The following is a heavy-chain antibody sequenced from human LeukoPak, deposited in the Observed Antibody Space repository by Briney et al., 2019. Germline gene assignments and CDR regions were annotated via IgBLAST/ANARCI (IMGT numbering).Heavy chain of an antibody. V-gene: IGHV3-30*04. CDR2: ISYDGSNK. CDR1: GFTFSSYA. J-gene: IGHJ4*02. Sequence: TGGSLRLSCAASGFTFSSYAMHWVRQAPGKGLEWVAVISYDGSNKYYADSVKGRFTISRDNSKNTLYLQMNSLTADDTAVYYCAAQWLVSGGGQGTLVTVSS. D-gene: IGHD6-19*01. CDR3: AAQWLVSG.